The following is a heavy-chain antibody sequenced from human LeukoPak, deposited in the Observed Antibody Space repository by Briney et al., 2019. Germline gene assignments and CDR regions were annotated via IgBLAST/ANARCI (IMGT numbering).Heavy chain of an antibody. CDR1: GYTFTGYY. CDR3: ARGPVGGALNFDY. J-gene: IGHJ4*02. CDR2: INPNSGGT. Sequence: ASVKVSCKASGYTFTGYYMHWVRQAPGQGLEWMGWINPNSGGTNYAQKFQGRATMTRDTSISTAYMELSRLRSDDTAVYYCARGPVGGALNFDYWGQGTLVTVSS. D-gene: IGHD1-26*01. V-gene: IGHV1-2*02.